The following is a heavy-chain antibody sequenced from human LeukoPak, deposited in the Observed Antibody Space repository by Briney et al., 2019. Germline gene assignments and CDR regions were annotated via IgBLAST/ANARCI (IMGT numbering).Heavy chain of an antibody. Sequence: GGSLRLSCAASGFTFSSYWMHWVRQAPGKGLVWVSRINSDGSSTSYADSVKGRFTTSRDNAKNTLYLQMNSLRAEDTAVYYCARDPIVLNWFDPWGQGTLVTVSS. D-gene: IGHD1-26*01. CDR3: ARDPIVLNWFDP. CDR2: INSDGSST. V-gene: IGHV3-74*01. CDR1: GFTFSSYW. J-gene: IGHJ5*02.